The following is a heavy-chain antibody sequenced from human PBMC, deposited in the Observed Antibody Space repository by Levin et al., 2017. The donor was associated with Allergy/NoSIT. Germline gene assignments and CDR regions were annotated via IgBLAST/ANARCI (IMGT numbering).Heavy chain of an antibody. CDR1: SGSLNGYF. J-gene: IGHJ4*02. Sequence: SQTLSLTCGVSSGSLNGYFWNWIRQPPGKGLEWVGEISHSGNTDYNPSLKGRVTVSVDRSKNQFSLKLTSVTAADTAVYFCARSDDSSGYYLGYWGQGTPVTVSS. CDR2: ISHSGNT. V-gene: IGHV4-34*01. CDR3: ARSDDSSGYYLGY. D-gene: IGHD3-22*01.